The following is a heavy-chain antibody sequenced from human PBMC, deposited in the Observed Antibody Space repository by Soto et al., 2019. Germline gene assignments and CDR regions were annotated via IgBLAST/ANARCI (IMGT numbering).Heavy chain of an antibody. J-gene: IGHJ4*02. CDR3: TSARLKSLDY. CDR2: IHYSGTT. V-gene: IGHV4-4*02. Sequence: QVQLQESGPGLVKPSGTLSLTCAVSGASSSTSYWWSWVRQSPGKGLEWIGEIHYSGTTNYNPSLKSRVTISLDKSKNQFSLNLNSVTAADTAMYYCTSARLKSLDYWGQGTLVTVSS. D-gene: IGHD3-16*01. CDR1: GASSSTSYW.